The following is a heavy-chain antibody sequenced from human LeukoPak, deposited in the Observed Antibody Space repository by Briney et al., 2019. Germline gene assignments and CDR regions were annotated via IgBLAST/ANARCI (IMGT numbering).Heavy chain of an antibody. V-gene: IGHV4-34*01. CDR2: INHSGST. CDR3: ARHGVGYCSSTSCYTRGWFDP. D-gene: IGHD2-2*02. CDR1: GGSFSGYY. Sequence: SETLSLTCAVYGGSFSGYYWSWIRQPPGKGLEWIGEINHSGSTNYNPSLKSRVTISVDTSKNQFSLKLSSVTAADTAVYYCARHGVGYCSSTSCYTRGWFDPWGQGTLVTVSS. J-gene: IGHJ5*02.